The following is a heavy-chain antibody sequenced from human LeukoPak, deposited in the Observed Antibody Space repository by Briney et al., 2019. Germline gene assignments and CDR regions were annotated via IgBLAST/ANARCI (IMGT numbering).Heavy chain of an antibody. CDR3: ARDRGPDGFLELWWSRIGWFDP. CDR1: GNTFTSYY. V-gene: IGHV1-46*01. J-gene: IGHJ5*02. D-gene: IGHD2-21*01. Sequence: ASVKVSCKAFGNTFTSYYIHWVRQAPGQGLEWMGIINPSSGSTNYAQKFQGRVTMTRDTSTSTVYMELSSLRSEDTAVYYCARDRGPDGFLELWWSRIGWFDPWGQGTLVTVSS. CDR2: INPSSGST.